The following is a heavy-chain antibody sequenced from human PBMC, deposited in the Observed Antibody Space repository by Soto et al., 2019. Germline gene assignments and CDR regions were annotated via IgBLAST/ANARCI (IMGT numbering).Heavy chain of an antibody. CDR3: ARDMVRGVIINYFDP. J-gene: IGHJ5*02. CDR1: GYTFTSYG. Sequence: GASVKVSCKASGYTFTSYGIGWVRQAPGQGLEWLGWINTNNGNTNYAQKLQGRVTMTTDTSTSTAYMELRSLRSDDTAVYFCARDMVRGVIINYFDPWGQGTLVTVSS. CDR2: INTNNGNT. V-gene: IGHV1-18*04. D-gene: IGHD3-10*01.